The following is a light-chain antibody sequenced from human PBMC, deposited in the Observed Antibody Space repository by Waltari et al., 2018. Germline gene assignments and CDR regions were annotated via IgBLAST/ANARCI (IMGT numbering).Light chain of an antibody. CDR3: LSRDASGVAGS. Sequence: SSELTQDPAVSVAMGQTVRITCQGDSLRSYYASWYQQRPGQAPILVIYDKTNRPSGVPDRFSGSSSHNTGSLTITGAQAEDEASYYYLSRDASGVAGSFGGGTKLTVL. V-gene: IGLV3-19*01. CDR2: DKT. J-gene: IGLJ2*01. CDR1: SLRSYY.